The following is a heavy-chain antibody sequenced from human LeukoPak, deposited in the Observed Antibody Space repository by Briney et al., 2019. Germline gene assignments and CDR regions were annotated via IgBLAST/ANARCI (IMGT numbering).Heavy chain of an antibody. D-gene: IGHD4-23*01. V-gene: IGHV4-30-4*01. J-gene: IGHJ5*02. CDR2: IYYSGST. CDR1: GGSISSGDYY. Sequence: SQTLSLTCTVSGGSISSGDYYWSWIRQPPGKGLEWIGYIYYSGSTYYNPSLKSRVTISVDTSKNQFSLKLSSVTAADTAVYYCARDSYGGPWYNWFDPWGQGTLVTVSS. CDR3: ARDSYGGPWYNWFDP.